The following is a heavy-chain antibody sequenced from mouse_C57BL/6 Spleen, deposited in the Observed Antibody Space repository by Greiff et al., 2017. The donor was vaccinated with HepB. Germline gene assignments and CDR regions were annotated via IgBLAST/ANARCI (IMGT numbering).Heavy chain of an antibody. V-gene: IGHV5-4*01. Sequence: EVQRVESGGGLVKPGGSLKLSCAASGFTFSSYAMSWVRQTPEKRLEWVATISDGGSYTYYPDNVKGRFTISRDNAKNKLYLQMSHLKSEDTAMYYCARGGYYYGSSWRYYAMDYWGQGTSVTVSS. CDR2: ISDGGSYT. CDR1: GFTFSSYA. D-gene: IGHD1-1*01. CDR3: ARGGYYYGSSWRYYAMDY. J-gene: IGHJ4*01.